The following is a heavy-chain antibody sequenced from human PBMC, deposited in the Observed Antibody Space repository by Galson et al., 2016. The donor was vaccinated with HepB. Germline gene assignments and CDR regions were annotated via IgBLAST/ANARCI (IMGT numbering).Heavy chain of an antibody. CDR2: VSGSGGGT. V-gene: IGHV3-23*01. CDR3: AKVRQLPYDLGAFDV. D-gene: IGHD3-16*01. J-gene: IGHJ3*01. Sequence: SLRLSCAASGFTFVSYGISWVRQAPGKGLEWVSTVSGSGGGTNYADFVKGRFTISRDNSNNIVYLQMDSLGAEDTAIYYCAKVRQLPYDLGAFDVWGQGTMVTVSS. CDR1: GFTFVSYG.